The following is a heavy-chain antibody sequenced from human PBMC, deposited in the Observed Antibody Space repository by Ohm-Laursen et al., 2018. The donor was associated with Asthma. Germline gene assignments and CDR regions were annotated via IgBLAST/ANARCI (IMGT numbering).Heavy chain of an antibody. CDR3: ARVFHGSGRGPSNGMDV. CDR1: GFTFSSYW. V-gene: IGHV3-7*01. J-gene: IGHJ6*02. Sequence: SLRLSCSASGFTFSSYWMSWVRQAPGKGLEWVANIKQDGSEKYYVDSVKGRFTISRDNAKNSLYLQMNSLRAEDTAVYYCARVFHGSGRGPSNGMDVWGQGTTVTVSS. D-gene: IGHD3-10*01. CDR2: IKQDGSEK.